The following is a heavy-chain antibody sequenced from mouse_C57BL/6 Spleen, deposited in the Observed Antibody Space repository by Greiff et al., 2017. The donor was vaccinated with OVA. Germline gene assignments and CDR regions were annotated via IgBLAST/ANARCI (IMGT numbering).Heavy chain of an antibody. J-gene: IGHJ1*03. CDR1: GYTFTSYW. CDR3: ARKKVYYGYGYFDV. CDR2: IYPGSGST. D-gene: IGHD2-1*01. V-gene: IGHV1-55*01. Sequence: QVQLQQPGAELVKPGASVKMSCKASGYTFTSYWITWVKQRPGQGLEWIGDIYPGSGSTNYNEKFKSKATLTVDTSSSPAYMQLSSLTSEDSAVYYCARKKVYYGYGYFDVWGTGTTVTVSS.